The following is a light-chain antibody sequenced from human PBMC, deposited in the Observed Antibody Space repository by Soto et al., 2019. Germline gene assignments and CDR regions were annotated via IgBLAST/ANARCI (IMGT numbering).Light chain of an antibody. CDR3: QSYDDKQGAGL. J-gene: IGLJ3*02. CDR1: SSNFGAGYD. V-gene: IGLV1-40*01. Sequence: QSVLTQPPSVSGAPGQRVIITCTGSSSNFGAGYDVHWYQQLPGAAPKLLVFSNTNRPSGVPDRFSGSKSDTSASLAITGLQAEDEADYYCQSYDDKQGAGLFGGGTKLTVL. CDR2: SNT.